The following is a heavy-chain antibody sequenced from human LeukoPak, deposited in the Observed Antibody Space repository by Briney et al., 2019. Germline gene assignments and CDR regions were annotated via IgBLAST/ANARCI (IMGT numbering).Heavy chain of an antibody. D-gene: IGHD6-6*01. CDR2: IYYSGTT. Sequence: SETLSLTCTVSGGSISSSSYYWGWIRQPPGKGLEWIGTIYYSGTTYYNPSLKSRVTIFVDTSKNQFSLKLSSVTAADTSTFYCARLAGRSSREFDSWGQGTLVTVSS. CDR3: ARLAGRSSREFDS. J-gene: IGHJ4*02. CDR1: GGSISSSSYY. V-gene: IGHV4-39*01.